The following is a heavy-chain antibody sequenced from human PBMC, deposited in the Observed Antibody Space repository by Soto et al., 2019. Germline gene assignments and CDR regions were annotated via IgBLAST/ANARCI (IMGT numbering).Heavy chain of an antibody. CDR2: ISAYNGNT. CDR1: CYTFTSYG. CDR3: ARDSRDSSSWPRDWFDP. V-gene: IGHV1-18*04. D-gene: IGHD6-13*01. Sequence: GASVKVSFKASCYTFTSYGISWVRQAPGQGLEWMGWISAYNGNTNYAQKLQGRVTMTTDTSTSTAYMELRSLRSDDTAVYYCARDSRDSSSWPRDWFDPWGQGTLVTVSS. J-gene: IGHJ5*02.